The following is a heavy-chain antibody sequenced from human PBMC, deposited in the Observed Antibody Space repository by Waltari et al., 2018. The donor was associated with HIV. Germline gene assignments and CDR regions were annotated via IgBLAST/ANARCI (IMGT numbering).Heavy chain of an antibody. CDR1: GFTFDDFA. D-gene: IGHD1-7*01. V-gene: IGHV3-9*01. CDR3: AKEGAGPGTGWNFFDF. CDR2: ISGNSKTI. J-gene: IGHJ4*02. Sequence: VQPDRSLRLSCEASGFTFDDFAMHWVRQVPGKGLEWVSGISGNSKTIGYVDSVRGRFVISRDSAKNTLYLQMNSLRVEDTAFYFCAKEGAGPGTGWNFFDFCSQGTLVTVSS.